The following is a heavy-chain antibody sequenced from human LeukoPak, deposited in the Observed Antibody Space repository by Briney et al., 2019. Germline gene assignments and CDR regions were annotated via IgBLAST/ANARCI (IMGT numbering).Heavy chain of an antibody. Sequence: SETLSLTCDVYGGALRGYYWRWTRQPPGKGLEWIGEISHTGSTNHNPSLKSRVTMSVDTSKKQSSLNLTSVTAADTAVYFCSRGVYCFSSGKDTRVNWFDPWGQGTLVTVSS. CDR1: GGALRGYY. CDR3: SRGVYCFSSGKDTRVNWFDP. V-gene: IGHV4-34*01. CDR2: ISHTGST. D-gene: IGHD3-3*01. J-gene: IGHJ5*02.